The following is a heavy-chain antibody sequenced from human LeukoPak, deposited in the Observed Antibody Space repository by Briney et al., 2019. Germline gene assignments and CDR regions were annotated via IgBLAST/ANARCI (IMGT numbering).Heavy chain of an antibody. J-gene: IGHJ4*02. V-gene: IGHV1-2*02. Sequence: ASVKVSFKASGYPFTGYYMHWVRQAPGQGLEWMGWINPNSGGTNYAQKFQGRVTMTRDTSISTAYMELSRLRSDDTAVYYCARDAPFRQDFDYWGQGTLVTVSP. CDR3: ARDAPFRQDFDY. CDR1: GYPFTGYY. CDR2: INPNSGGT.